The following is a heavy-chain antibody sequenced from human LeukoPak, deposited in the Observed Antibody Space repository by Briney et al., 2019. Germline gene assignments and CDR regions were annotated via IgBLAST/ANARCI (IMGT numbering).Heavy chain of an antibody. CDR2: INPNSGGT. V-gene: IGHV1-2*02. Sequence: GASVKVSCKASGYTFTGYYMHWVRQAPGQGLKWMGWINPNSGGTNYAQKFQGRVTMTRDTSISTAYMELSRLRSDDTAVYYCARESTLSYSSSSFDYWGQGTLVTVSS. J-gene: IGHJ4*02. CDR1: GYTFTGYY. CDR3: ARESTLSYSSSSFDY. D-gene: IGHD6-6*01.